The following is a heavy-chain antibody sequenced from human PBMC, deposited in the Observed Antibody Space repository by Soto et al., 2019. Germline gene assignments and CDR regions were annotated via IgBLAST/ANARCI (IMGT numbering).Heavy chain of an antibody. Sequence: EVHLVESGGGLVQPGGSLRLSCAVSEFTVGNNYMTWVRQAPGKGLEWVSLSYSGGGTHYAKSVKGRFTISRDSSETTLYLQMNSLRAEDTAVYYCAARAVAAPRWGQGTLVTVSS. V-gene: IGHV3-66*01. CDR1: EFTVGNNY. J-gene: IGHJ4*02. D-gene: IGHD6-19*01. CDR3: AARAVAAPR. CDR2: SYSGGGT.